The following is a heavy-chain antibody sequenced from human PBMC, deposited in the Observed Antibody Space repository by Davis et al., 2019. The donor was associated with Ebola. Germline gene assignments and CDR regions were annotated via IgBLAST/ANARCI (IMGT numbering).Heavy chain of an antibody. CDR3: ARGMTTVTTGWFDP. Sequence: SETLSLTCTVSGGSISSYYWSWIRQPPGKGLEWIGYIYYSGSTNYNPSLKSRVTISVDRSKNQFSLKLSSVTAADTAVYYCARGMTTVTTGWFDPWGQGTLVTVSS. D-gene: IGHD4-11*01. J-gene: IGHJ5*02. CDR2: IYYSGST. V-gene: IGHV4-59*12. CDR1: GGSISSYY.